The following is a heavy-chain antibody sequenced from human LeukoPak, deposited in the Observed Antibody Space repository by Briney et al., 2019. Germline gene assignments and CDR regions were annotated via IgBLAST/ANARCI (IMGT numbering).Heavy chain of an antibody. CDR2: ISGSGGST. CDR1: GFTFSSYA. CDR3: AKRSSPIEYYYYMDV. V-gene: IGHV3-23*01. Sequence: GGSLRLSCAASGFTFSSYAMSWVRQAPGKGLEWVSAISGSGGSTYYADSVKGRFTISRDNSKNTLYLQMNSLRAEDTAVYYCAKRSSPIEYYYYMDVWGKGTTVTVSS. D-gene: IGHD6-13*01. J-gene: IGHJ6*03.